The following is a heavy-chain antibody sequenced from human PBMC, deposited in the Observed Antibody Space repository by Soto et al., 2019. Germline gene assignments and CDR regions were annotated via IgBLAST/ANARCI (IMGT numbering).Heavy chain of an antibody. Sequence: QVQLQQWGAGLLKPSETLSLTCAVYGESFSGYYWSWIRQPPVKGLEWIGEMNHSGSTNYNPSLKSRVTISVDTSKRQFALKLNSVTAADTAVYYCARFYQTVTTGTYDYYMDVWGRGTTVTVSS. CDR1: GESFSGYY. CDR2: MNHSGST. CDR3: ARFYQTVTTGTYDYYMDV. J-gene: IGHJ6*03. V-gene: IGHV4-34*01. D-gene: IGHD3-16*01.